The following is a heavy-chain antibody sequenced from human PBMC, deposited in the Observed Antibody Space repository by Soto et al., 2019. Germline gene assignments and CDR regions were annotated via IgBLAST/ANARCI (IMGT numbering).Heavy chain of an antibody. CDR1: GFTFSSYG. J-gene: IGHJ3*02. CDR3: ARVRVTTFLDAFDI. D-gene: IGHD4-17*01. Sequence: GGSLRLSCAASGFTFSSYGMHWVRQAPGKGLEWVAVIWYDGSNKYYADSVKGRFTISRDNSKNTLYLQMNSLRAEDTAVYYCARVRVTTFLDAFDIWGQGTMDTVSS. CDR2: IWYDGSNK. V-gene: IGHV3-33*01.